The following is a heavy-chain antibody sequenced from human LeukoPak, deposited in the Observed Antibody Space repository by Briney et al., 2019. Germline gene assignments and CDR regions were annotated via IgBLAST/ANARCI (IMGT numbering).Heavy chain of an antibody. CDR1: GFTFGSHA. Sequence: HPGGSLRLSCEASGFTFGSHAMYWVRQAPGKGLEWVAGIFGSGGSPHYADSVKGRFTISRDNSRNTVYLQINSLRAEDTAVYYCGKTTVVYSSGQKPAWPVDYWCQGTLVTVSS. V-gene: IGHV3-23*01. J-gene: IGHJ4*02. CDR2: IFGSGGSP. CDR3: GKTTVVYSSGQKPAWPVDY. D-gene: IGHD6-19*01.